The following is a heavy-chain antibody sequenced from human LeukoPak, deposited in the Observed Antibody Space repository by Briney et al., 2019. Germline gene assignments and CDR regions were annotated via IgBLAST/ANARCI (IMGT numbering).Heavy chain of an antibody. CDR3: ATSVDTALVGYFDY. J-gene: IGHJ4*02. CDR2: ISSSSSYI. V-gene: IGHV3-21*01. CDR1: GFTFSSYS. D-gene: IGHD5-18*01. Sequence: GGSLRLSCAASGFTFSSYSMNWVRQAPGKGLGWVSSISSSSSYIYYADSVKGRFTISRDNAKNSLYLQMNSLRAEDTAVYYCATSVDTALVGYFDYWGQGTLVTVSS.